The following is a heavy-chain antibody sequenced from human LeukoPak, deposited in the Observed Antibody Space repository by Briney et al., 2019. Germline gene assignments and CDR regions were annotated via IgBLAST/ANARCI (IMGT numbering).Heavy chain of an antibody. D-gene: IGHD3-22*01. Sequence: GGSLRLSCAASGFTFSSYAMSWVRQAPGKGLQWVSVIYPGGNIYYADSVKGRFIISRDNSKNTLSLQMNSLTADDTAVYYCVRGPRYYDDSGFHYGVFDIWGQGTLVTVSS. J-gene: IGHJ3*02. CDR1: GFTFSSYA. CDR3: VRGPRYYDDSGFHYGVFDI. CDR2: IYPGGNI. V-gene: IGHV3-23*03.